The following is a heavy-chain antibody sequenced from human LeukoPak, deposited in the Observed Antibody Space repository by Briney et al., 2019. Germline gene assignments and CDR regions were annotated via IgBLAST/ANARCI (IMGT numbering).Heavy chain of an antibody. CDR3: ARAPVVLRVRYYYYGMDV. D-gene: IGHD3-10*01. CDR1: GGSFIGYY. J-gene: IGHJ6*02. V-gene: IGHV4-34*01. CDR2: INHSGST. Sequence: SETLSLTCAVYGGSFIGYYWSWIPQPPGKGREWMGEINHSGSTNYNPSLKSRVTISVDTSKNQFSLKLSSVTAADTAVYYCARAPVVLRVRYYYYGMDVWGQGTTVTVSS.